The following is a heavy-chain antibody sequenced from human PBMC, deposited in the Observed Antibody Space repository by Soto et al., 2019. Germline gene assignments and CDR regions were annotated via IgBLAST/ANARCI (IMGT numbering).Heavy chain of an antibody. CDR1: GFTFSSYG. V-gene: IGHV3-30*18. Sequence: QVQLVESGGGVVQPGRSLRLSCAASGFTFSSYGMHWVRQAPGKGLEWVAVISYDGSNKYYADSVKGRFTISRDNSKNTLYLQMNSLRAEDTAVYYCAKGICYYYYGMDVWGQGTTVTVSS. CDR2: ISYDGSNK. CDR3: AKGICYYYYGMDV. J-gene: IGHJ6*02. D-gene: IGHD2-15*01.